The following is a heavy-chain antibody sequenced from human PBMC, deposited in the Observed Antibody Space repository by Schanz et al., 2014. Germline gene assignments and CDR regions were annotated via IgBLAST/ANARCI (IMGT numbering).Heavy chain of an antibody. CDR1: RIIFGTYS. CDR2: INSRSNFI. J-gene: IGHJ3*02. Sequence: VQLVESGGGVVQPGRSLRLSCTASRIIFGTYSMNWIRQTPKGLEWVSSINSRSNFIYYADSVKGRFTISRDNAKNSLYLQMNSLRAEDTAVYYCAGAVATIRADSFDIWGQGTMVDVSS. V-gene: IGHV3-21*01. D-gene: IGHD5-12*01. CDR3: AGAVATIRADSFDI.